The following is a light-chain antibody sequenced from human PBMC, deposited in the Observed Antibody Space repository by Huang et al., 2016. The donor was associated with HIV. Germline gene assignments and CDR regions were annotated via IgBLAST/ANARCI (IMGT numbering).Light chain of an antibody. V-gene: IGKV3-11*01. J-gene: IGKJ4*01. CDR1: QGVSSY. CDR3: QQRDNWLT. CDR2: DAS. Sequence: EVVLTQSPATLSLFPGERATLSCRASQGVSSYLAWYQQRPGQAPRLLIYDASNRVTGIPTRFSGSGSGTDFTLTISSLEPEDFAVYYCQQRDNWLTFGGGTKVEI.